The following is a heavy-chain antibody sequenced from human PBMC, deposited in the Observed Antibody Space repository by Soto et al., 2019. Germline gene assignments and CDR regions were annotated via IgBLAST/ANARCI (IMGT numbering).Heavy chain of an antibody. V-gene: IGHV4-31*03. Sequence: PSETLSLTCTVSGGSISSGGYYWSWIRQHPGKGLEWIGYIYYSGSTYYNPSLKSRVTISVDTSKNQFSLKLSSVTAADTAVYYCARDNREGAPAAINWFDPWGQGTLVTVSS. CDR1: GGSISSGGYY. CDR3: ARDNREGAPAAINWFDP. CDR2: IYYSGST. D-gene: IGHD2-2*01. J-gene: IGHJ5*02.